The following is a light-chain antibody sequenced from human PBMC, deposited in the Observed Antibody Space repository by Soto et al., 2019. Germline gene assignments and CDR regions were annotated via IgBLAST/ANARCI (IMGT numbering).Light chain of an antibody. CDR1: QTVRNNY. V-gene: IGKV3-20*01. Sequence: VLTQSPGTLSLSPGERATLSCRASQTVRNNYLAWYQQKPGQAPRLLIYGAFSRATGIPDRFSGGGSGTDFTLTISRLEPEDFAVYYCQQYGSSPLTFAGGTNVDIK. CDR3: QQYGSSPLT. CDR2: GAF. J-gene: IGKJ4*01.